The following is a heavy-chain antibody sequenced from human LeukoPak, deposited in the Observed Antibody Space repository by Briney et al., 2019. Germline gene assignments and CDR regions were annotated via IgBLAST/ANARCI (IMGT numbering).Heavy chain of an antibody. D-gene: IGHD2-2*01. CDR3: AVDCSSPSCYGQSAFDI. J-gene: IGHJ3*02. V-gene: IGHV3-30*02. CDR2: IRYDGSNK. Sequence: PGGSLGLSCAASGFTFSSYGMHWVRQAPGKGLEWVAFIRYDGSNKYYADSVKGRFTTSRDNSRSTLYLQLNSLRAEDTAIYYCAVDCSSPSCYGQSAFDIWGQGTMVTVSS. CDR1: GFTFSSYG.